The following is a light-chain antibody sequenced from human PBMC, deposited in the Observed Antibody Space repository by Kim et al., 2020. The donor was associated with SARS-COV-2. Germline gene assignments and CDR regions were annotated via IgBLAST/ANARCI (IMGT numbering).Light chain of an antibody. CDR2: YDD. J-gene: IGLJ2*01. Sequence: RQRVIISCSGNSSNIGNNPVYWYQQFPGRAPKLLIYYDDLLASGVSDRFSGSKSGASASLAISGLQSEDEADYYCAGWDDSLKGVVFGGGTQLTVL. CDR1: SSNIGNNP. CDR3: AGWDDSLKGVV. V-gene: IGLV1-36*01.